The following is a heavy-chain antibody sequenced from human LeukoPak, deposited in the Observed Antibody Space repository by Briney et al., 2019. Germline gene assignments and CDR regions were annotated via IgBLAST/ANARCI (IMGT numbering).Heavy chain of an antibody. V-gene: IGHV4-59*12. D-gene: IGHD1-1*01. J-gene: IGHJ5*02. CDR3: AIRLDLFDP. Sequence: SETLSLTCTVSGGSISSYYWSWIRQPPGKGLEWIGEIYHSGSTNYNPSLKSRVTISVDKSKNQFSLKLSSVTAANTAVYYCAIRLDLFDPWGQGTLVTVSS. CDR2: IYHSGST. CDR1: GGSISSYY.